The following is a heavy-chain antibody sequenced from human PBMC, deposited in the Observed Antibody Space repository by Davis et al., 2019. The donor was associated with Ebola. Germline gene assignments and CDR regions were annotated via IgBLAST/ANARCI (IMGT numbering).Heavy chain of an antibody. V-gene: IGHV3-30-3*01. CDR3: AKGPSFVQQLALGYYYYYYGMDV. CDR1: GFTFSSYA. CDR2: ISYDGSNK. D-gene: IGHD6-13*01. Sequence: PGGSLRLSCAASGFTFSSYAMHWVRQAPGKGLEWVAVISYDGSNKYYADSVKGRFTISRDNSKNTLYLQMNSLRAEDTAVYYCAKGPSFVQQLALGYYYYYYGMDVWGQGTTVTVSS. J-gene: IGHJ6*02.